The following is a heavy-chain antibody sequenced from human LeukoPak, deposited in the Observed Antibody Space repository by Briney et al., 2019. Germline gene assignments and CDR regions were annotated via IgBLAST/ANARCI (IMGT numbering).Heavy chain of an antibody. J-gene: IGHJ3*02. CDR1: GYTFTSHD. CDR2: MNPNSGNT. V-gene: IGHV1-8*01. D-gene: IGHD1-26*01. Sequence: ASVKVSCKASGYTFTSHDITWVRQATGQGLEWLGWMNPNSGNTDYSQKLQGRVTLTRNTSISTAYMELSGLRSDDTAVYYCARHHNPPYSGSYFPIDAFDIWGQGTMVTVSS. CDR3: ARHHNPPYSGSYFPIDAFDI.